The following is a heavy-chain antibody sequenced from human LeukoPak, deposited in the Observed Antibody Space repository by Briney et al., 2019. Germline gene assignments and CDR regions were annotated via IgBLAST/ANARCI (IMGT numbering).Heavy chain of an antibody. CDR3: ARHTTRIAVDY. J-gene: IGHJ4*02. CDR1: GGSFSGYY. V-gene: IGHV4-34*01. CDR2: INHSGST. D-gene: IGHD6-19*01. Sequence: SETLSLTCAVYGGSFSGYYWSWIRQPPGKGLEWIGEINHSGSTNYNPSLKSRVTISVDTSKNQISLKLSSVTAADTAVYYCARHTTRIAVDYWGQGTLVTVSS.